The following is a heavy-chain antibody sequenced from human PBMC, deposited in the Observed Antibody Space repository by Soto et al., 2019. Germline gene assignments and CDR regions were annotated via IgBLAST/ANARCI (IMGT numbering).Heavy chain of an antibody. CDR1: GFTFSGSA. CDR2: IRSKANSYAT. J-gene: IGHJ6*02. V-gene: IGHV3-73*01. D-gene: IGHD3-10*01. CDR3: TRHDVWFGEPYYYGMDV. Sequence: GGSLRLACAASGFTFSGSAMHWVRQASGKGLEWVGRIRSKANSYATAYAASVKGRFTISRDDSKNTAYLQMNSLKTEDTAVYYCTRHDVWFGEPYYYGMDVWGQGTTVTVSS.